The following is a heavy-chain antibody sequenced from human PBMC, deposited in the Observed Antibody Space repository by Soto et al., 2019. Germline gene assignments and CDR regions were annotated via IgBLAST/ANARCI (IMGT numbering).Heavy chain of an antibody. V-gene: IGHV3-23*01. CDR2: VAANVTNR. CDR1: GITFTTYA. Sequence: GGSLRLSCAASGITFTTYAMSWVRQAPGKGLEWVSTVAANVTNRHYADFVKGRFTISRDNSKNTLYLQMNSLRAEDTAVYYCAKDQLLRYFDWTYYYYGMDVWGQGTTVTVSS. J-gene: IGHJ6*02. CDR3: AKDQLLRYFDWTYYYYGMDV. D-gene: IGHD3-9*01.